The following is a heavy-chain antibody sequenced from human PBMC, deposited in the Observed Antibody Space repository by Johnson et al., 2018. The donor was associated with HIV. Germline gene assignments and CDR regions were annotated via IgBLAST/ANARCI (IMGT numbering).Heavy chain of an antibody. J-gene: IGHJ3*02. D-gene: IGHD3-16*01. V-gene: IGHV3-30-3*01. CDR3: AKDERQMGGWSHAFDI. CDR1: GFTFSSYA. CDR2: ISYDGSNK. Sequence: QLVESGGSVVQAGRSLRLSCAASGFTFSSYAMHSVRQAPGKGLEWVAIISYDGSNKYYADSVKGRFTISRDNSKNTLYLQMNSLRADDTAVYYCAKDERQMGGWSHAFDIWGQGTMVTVSS.